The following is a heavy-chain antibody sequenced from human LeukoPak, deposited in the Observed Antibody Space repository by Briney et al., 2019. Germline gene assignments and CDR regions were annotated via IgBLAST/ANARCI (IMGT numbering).Heavy chain of an antibody. CDR2: IFSDGST. J-gene: IGHJ4*02. D-gene: IGHD3-10*01. V-gene: IGHV3-53*01. CDR1: GFTVRNNY. Sequence: GGSLRLSCAASGFTVRNNYMSWVRQAPGKGLEWVSVIFSDGSTYYEDSVKGRFTISRDTSKNTLSLQMNSLRPEDTAVYYCATEKGRGVISPYYDYWGQGTLVTVSS. CDR3: ATEKGRGVISPYYDY.